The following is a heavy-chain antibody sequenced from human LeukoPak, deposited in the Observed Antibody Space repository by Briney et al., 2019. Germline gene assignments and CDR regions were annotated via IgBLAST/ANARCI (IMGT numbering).Heavy chain of an antibody. J-gene: IGHJ4*02. CDR2: ISPDGTST. CDR3: VPKGTEGY. Sequence: PGGSLRLSCSASGFTFSAYAMHWVRQAPGKRLEYVSAISPDGTSTYYADSVRGRFSISRDNSKNTLYLQMSSLRAEDTAVYYCVPKGTEGYWGQGTLVPVSS. CDR1: GFTFSAYA. V-gene: IGHV3-64D*06.